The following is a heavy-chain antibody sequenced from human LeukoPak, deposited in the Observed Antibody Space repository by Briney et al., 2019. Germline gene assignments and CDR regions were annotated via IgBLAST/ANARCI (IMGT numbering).Heavy chain of an antibody. J-gene: IGHJ3*02. Sequence: PGGSLRLSCLTSGFTLSTNAMSWVRQAPGRGLEWISGISGSGASTYYADSVKGRFTISRDDSRNTLYLQMNSLRGDDTAVYYCGKNRYSGSLSPFDIWGQGTMVTVSS. D-gene: IGHD1-26*01. CDR3: GKNRYSGSLSPFDI. CDR2: ISGSGAST. CDR1: GFTLSTNA. V-gene: IGHV3-23*01.